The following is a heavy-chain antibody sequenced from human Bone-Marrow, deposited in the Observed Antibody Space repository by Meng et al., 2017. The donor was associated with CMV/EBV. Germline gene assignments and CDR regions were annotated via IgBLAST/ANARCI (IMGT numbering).Heavy chain of an antibody. CDR1: GFTVSSHY. D-gene: IGHD6-19*01. J-gene: IGHJ4*02. CDR3: AKGARLVPYFDY. V-gene: IGHV3-66*02. Sequence: GESLKISCTASGFTVSSHYMTWVRQAPGRGLEWVSVIYSGGSTFYADSVKGRFTISRDNSKNTLYLQMNSLRAEDTAVYYCAKGARLVPYFDYWGQGTLVTVSS. CDR2: IYSGGST.